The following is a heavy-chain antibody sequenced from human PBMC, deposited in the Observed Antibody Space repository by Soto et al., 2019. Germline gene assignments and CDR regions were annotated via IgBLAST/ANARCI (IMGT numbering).Heavy chain of an antibody. Sequence: GGSLGLSGAASGFTFSSYSMNWVRQAPGKGLEWVSSISSSSSYIYYADSVKGRFTISRDNAKNSLYLQMNSLRAEDTAVYYCARARYYYDSSGYYRRPFDYWGQGTLVPVSS. CDR1: GFTFSSYS. CDR3: ARARYYYDSSGYYRRPFDY. CDR2: ISSSSSYI. V-gene: IGHV3-21*01. D-gene: IGHD3-22*01. J-gene: IGHJ4*02.